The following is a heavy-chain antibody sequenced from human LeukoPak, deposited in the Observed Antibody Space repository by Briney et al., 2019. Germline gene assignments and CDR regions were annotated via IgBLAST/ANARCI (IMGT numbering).Heavy chain of an antibody. D-gene: IGHD6-13*01. CDR1: GDRLYSNSDA. CDR2: TYYRYKSYN. Sequence: SQTLSLIRAISGDRLYSNSDAWKSISRSPSRGLEWKRRTYYRYKSYNEYAVSVKGRITINPDTSLNQFSLQLNSVTPEDTAVYYCARTEQQLDIDYWGQGTLVTVSS. CDR3: ARTEQQLDIDY. J-gene: IGHJ4*02. V-gene: IGHV6-1*01.